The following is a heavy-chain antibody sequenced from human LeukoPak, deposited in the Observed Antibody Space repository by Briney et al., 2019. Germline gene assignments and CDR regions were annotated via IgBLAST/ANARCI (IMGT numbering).Heavy chain of an antibody. J-gene: IGHJ5*02. Sequence: SETLSLTCTVSGGSISSYYWSWIRQPPGKGLEWIGYIYYSGSTNYNPSLKSRVTISVDTSKNQFSLKLSSVTAGDTAVYYCARDRYYYDSSGQRWFDPWGQGTLVTVSS. V-gene: IGHV4-59*01. CDR1: GGSISSYY. CDR3: ARDRYYYDSSGQRWFDP. D-gene: IGHD3-22*01. CDR2: IYYSGST.